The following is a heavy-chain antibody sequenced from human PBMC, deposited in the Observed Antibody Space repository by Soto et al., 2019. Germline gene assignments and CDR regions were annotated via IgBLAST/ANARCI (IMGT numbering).Heavy chain of an antibody. CDR3: AREGRDGYKAFDY. CDR1: GGTFSSYA. CDR2: IIPIFGTA. V-gene: IGHV1-69*05. J-gene: IGHJ4*02. D-gene: IGHD5-12*01. Sequence: QVQLVQSGAEVKKPGSSVKVSCKASGGTFSSYAISWVRQAPGQGLEWMGGIIPIFGTANYAQKFQGRVTXTXGXXTSTAYLERGSLRSEDTAGYYGAREGRDGYKAFDYWGQGTLVTFSS.